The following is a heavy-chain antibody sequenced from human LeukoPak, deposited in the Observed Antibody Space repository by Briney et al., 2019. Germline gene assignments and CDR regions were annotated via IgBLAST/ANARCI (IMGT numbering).Heavy chain of an antibody. D-gene: IGHD4-17*01. V-gene: IGHV4-59*12. J-gene: IGHJ4*02. CDR1: GGSISSYY. CDR2: IYYSGST. Sequence: SETLSLTCTVSGGSISSYYWSWIRQPPGKGLEWIGYIYYSGSTNYNPSLKSRVTMSVDTSKNQFSLKLSSVTAVDTAVYYCARGDNGDYMSAYWGQGRLVTVSS. CDR3: ARGDNGDYMSAY.